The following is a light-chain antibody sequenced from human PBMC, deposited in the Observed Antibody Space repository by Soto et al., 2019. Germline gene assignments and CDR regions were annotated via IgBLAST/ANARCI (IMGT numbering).Light chain of an antibody. V-gene: IGKV1-39*01. CDR2: GAS. J-gene: IGKJ1*01. CDR1: QSINTY. CDR3: QHYNSYSEA. Sequence: DIQMTQSPSSLSASVGDRVTITCQTSQSINTYLNWYQQKPGKAPKLLIYGASSLQSGVPSRFSGSGSGTEFTLTISSLQPDDFATYYCQHYNSYSEAFGQGTKVDI.